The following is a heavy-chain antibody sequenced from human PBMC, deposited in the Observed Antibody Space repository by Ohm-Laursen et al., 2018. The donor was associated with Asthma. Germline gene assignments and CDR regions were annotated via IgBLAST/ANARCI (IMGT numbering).Heavy chain of an antibody. J-gene: IGHJ5*02. CDR1: GGTFSSYA. CDR2: IIPIFGTA. CDR3: ARVGGIAVAGTSLKFDP. V-gene: IGHV1-69*13. D-gene: IGHD6-19*01. Sequence: GASVKVSCKASGGTFSSYAISWVRQAPGQGLEWMGGIIPIFGTANYAQKFQGRVTITADESTSTAYMELSSLRSEDTAVYYCARVGGIAVAGTSLKFDPWGQGTLVTVSS.